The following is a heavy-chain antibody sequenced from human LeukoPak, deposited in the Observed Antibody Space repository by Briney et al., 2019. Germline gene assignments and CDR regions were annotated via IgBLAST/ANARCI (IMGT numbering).Heavy chain of an antibody. CDR3: ARRDSSGYYPGAFDI. CDR1: GYSFTSYW. J-gene: IGHJ3*02. V-gene: IGHV5-51*01. CDR2: IYPGDSDT. D-gene: IGHD3-22*01. Sequence: GESLKISCKGSGYSFTSYWIGWVRQMPGKGLEWMGIIYPGDSDTRYSPSFQGQVTISADKSISTAYLQWSSLKASDTAMYYCARRDSSGYYPGAFDIWGQETMVTVSS.